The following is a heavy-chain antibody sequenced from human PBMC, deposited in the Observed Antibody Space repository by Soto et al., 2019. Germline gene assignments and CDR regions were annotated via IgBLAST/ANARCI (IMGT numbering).Heavy chain of an antibody. D-gene: IGHD2-15*01. J-gene: IGHJ3*02. CDR2: IRDSGDST. Sequence: EVQLLESGGGFVQPGESLSLSCAVSGFIFGNYMMTWVRQAPGKGLEWVSTIRDSGDSTYYADSVKGRFTISRDNFKNTLYLQMDSLGAEDTAVYYCAPHVYCSGGICHDDAFDIRGEGAMVTVSS. CDR3: APHVYCSGGICHDDAFDI. V-gene: IGHV3-23*01. CDR1: GFIFGNYM.